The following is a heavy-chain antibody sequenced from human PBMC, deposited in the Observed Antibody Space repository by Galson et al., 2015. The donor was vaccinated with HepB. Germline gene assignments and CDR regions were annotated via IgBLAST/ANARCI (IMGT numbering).Heavy chain of an antibody. CDR3: AREPVTADNYFDP. V-gene: IGHV1-3*01. J-gene: IGHJ5*02. CDR2: INGRSGDT. Sequence: SVKVSCKASGYTFISYSMHWVRQAPGHSLEWMGWINGRSGDTKYSQKLQGRVTITRDTSASTAYMELSSLRSEDTAVYYCAREPVTADNYFDPWGQGTLVTVSS. CDR1: GYTFISYS. D-gene: IGHD2-2*01.